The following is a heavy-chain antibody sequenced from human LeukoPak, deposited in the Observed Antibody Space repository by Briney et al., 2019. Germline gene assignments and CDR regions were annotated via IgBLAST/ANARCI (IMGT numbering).Heavy chain of an antibody. CDR1: GFTVSSNY. CDR2: IYSGGST. Sequence: GGSLRLSCAASGFTVSSNYMSWVRQAPGKGLEWVSVIYSGGSTYYADSVKGRFTISRDNSKNTLYLQMNSLRAEDTAVYYCARDWVVDVSVTTEDAFDIWGQGTMVTVSS. D-gene: IGHD4-17*01. J-gene: IGHJ3*02. CDR3: ARDWVVDVSVTTEDAFDI. V-gene: IGHV3-66*01.